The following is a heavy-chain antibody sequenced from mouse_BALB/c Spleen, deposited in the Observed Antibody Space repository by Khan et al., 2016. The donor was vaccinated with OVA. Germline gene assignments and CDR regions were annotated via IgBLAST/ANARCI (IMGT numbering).Heavy chain of an antibody. CDR2: INPSSGHT. CDR1: GYTFSNYW. Sequence: QVQLQQSGAELAKPGASVKMSCKASGYTFSNYWIPWVKPRPGQGLEWIGYINPSSGHTYYNQPFNDKATLTTDKSSSTAYMQLRSLTAEDSADYYCARDRIDYWGQGTTLTVSS. V-gene: IGHV1-7*01. J-gene: IGHJ2*01. CDR3: ARDRIDY.